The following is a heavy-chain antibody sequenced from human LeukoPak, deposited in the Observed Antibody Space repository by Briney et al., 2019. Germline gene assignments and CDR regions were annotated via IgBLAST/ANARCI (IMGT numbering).Heavy chain of an antibody. V-gene: IGHV3-11*01. D-gene: IGHD3-10*01. J-gene: IGHJ6*02. CDR3: ARDLLLWFGESPYYYYYGTDV. CDR1: GFTFSDYY. CDR2: ISSSGSTI. Sequence: TGGSLRLSCAASGFTFSDYYMSWIRQAPGKGLEWVSYISSSGSTIYYADSVKGRFTISRDNAKNSLYLQMNSLRAEDTAVYYCARDLLLWFGESPYYYYYGTDVWGQGTTVTVSS.